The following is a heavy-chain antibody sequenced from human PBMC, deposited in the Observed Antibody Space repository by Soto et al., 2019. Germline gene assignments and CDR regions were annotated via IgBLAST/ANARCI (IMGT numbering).Heavy chain of an antibody. Sequence: ASVNVSCKASRYTFSGYYIHWVRQAPGQGLECMGGINPNSGGTNYAQKFQGWVTMTRDTSISTAYMELSRLRSDDTAVYYCARDSYYDSSGYYCPYYYYGMDVWGQGTTVTVSS. CDR1: RYTFSGYY. D-gene: IGHD3-22*01. CDR2: INPNSGGT. CDR3: ARDSYYDSSGYYCPYYYYGMDV. V-gene: IGHV1-2*04. J-gene: IGHJ6*02.